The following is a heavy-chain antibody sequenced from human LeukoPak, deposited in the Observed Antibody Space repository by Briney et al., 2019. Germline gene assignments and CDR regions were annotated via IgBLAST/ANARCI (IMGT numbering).Heavy chain of an antibody. D-gene: IGHD5-18*01. CDR2: LYIGGNT. CDR3: MTAAGYNFGQY. J-gene: IGHJ4*02. CDR1: GLTVNNNY. V-gene: IGHV3-53*01. Sequence: GGSLRLSCAASGLTVNNNYMNWVRQAPGKGLEWVSALYIGGNTYYADSVRGRFTNSRDNSKNTLYLQMNSLRAEDTAMYYCMTAAGYNFGQYWGQGTLVTVSS.